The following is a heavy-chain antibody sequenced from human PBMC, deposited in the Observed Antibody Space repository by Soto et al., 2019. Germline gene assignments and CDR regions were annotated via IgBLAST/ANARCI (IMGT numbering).Heavy chain of an antibody. V-gene: IGHV3-64D*06. CDR3: VKGEYYYDSSGYYPFDY. J-gene: IGHJ4*02. CDR1: GFTFSCYA. D-gene: IGHD3-22*01. Sequence: GGSLRLSCSASGFTFSCYAMHWVRQAPGKGLEYVSSISTNGGSTHYADSVKGRFTISRDNSKNTQYLQMSSLRADDTAVYYCVKGEYYYDSSGYYPFDYWGQGTLVTVSS. CDR2: ISTNGGST.